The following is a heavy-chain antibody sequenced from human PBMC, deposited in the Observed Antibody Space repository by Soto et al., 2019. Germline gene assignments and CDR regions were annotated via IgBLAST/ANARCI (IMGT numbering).Heavy chain of an antibody. J-gene: IGHJ6*02. CDR3: ARDPSNGVRRPDV. Sequence: QVQLVQSGAEVKKPGSSVKVSCKASGGTFSSYTISWVRQAPGQGLEWMGRIIPILGIANYAQKFQGRITITADKSTSTAYMELSSLRSEDTAVYYCARDPSNGVRRPDVWGQGTTVTVSS. V-gene: IGHV1-69*08. D-gene: IGHD2-8*01. CDR1: GGTFSSYT. CDR2: IIPILGIA.